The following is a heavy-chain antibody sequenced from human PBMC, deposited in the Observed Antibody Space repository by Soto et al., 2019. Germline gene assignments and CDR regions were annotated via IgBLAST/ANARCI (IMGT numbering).Heavy chain of an antibody. D-gene: IGHD3-10*01. CDR2: ISGSGGST. CDR1: GFTFSNYA. V-gene: IGHV3-23*01. Sequence: PGGSLRLSCAASGFTFSNYAMSWVRQAPGKGLEWVSAISGSGGSTYYADSVKGRFTISRDNSKNTLYLQMNSLRAEDTAVYYCAKDHRILLWFGELSLDAFDIWGQGTMVTVSS. CDR3: AKDHRILLWFGELSLDAFDI. J-gene: IGHJ3*02.